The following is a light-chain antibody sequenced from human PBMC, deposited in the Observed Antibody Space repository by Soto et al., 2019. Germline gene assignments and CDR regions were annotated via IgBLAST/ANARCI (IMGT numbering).Light chain of an antibody. V-gene: IGLV1-40*01. Sequence: QPVLTQPPSVSGAPGQRITISCTGSSSNIGARYDVHWYRQLPGTAPKLLLYGDNNRPSGVPDRFSGSRSGASASLAITGLQADDEADYFCQSYDSSLNRVFGTGTKLTVL. CDR2: GDN. CDR1: SSNIGARYD. J-gene: IGLJ1*01. CDR3: QSYDSSLNRV.